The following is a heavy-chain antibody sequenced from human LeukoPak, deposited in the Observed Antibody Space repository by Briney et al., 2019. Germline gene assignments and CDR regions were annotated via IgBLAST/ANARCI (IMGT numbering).Heavy chain of an antibody. J-gene: IGHJ4*02. CDR3: ARGYCSSTSCYWSFDY. CDR1: GGTFSSYA. D-gene: IGHD2-2*01. Sequence: GASVKVSCKASGGTFSSYAISWVRQAPGQGLEWMGGIIPIFGTENYAQKFQGRVTITADESTSTAYMELSSLRSEDTAVYYCARGYCSSTSCYWSFDYWGQGTLVTVSS. V-gene: IGHV1-69*13. CDR2: IIPIFGTE.